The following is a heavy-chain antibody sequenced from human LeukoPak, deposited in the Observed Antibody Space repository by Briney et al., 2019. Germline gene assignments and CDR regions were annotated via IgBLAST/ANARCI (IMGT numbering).Heavy chain of an antibody. V-gene: IGHV3-23*01. CDR2: ISSSGGST. CDR1: GFTFSSYA. CDR3: ATDVLARYSSIWYYFDY. Sequence: GGSLRLSCAASGFTFSSYAMSWVRQAPGKGLEWVSAISSSGGSTYYADSVKGRFTISRDNSRNTLYLQMNSLRAEDTAVYYCATDVLARYSSIWYYFDYWGQGILVTVSS. J-gene: IGHJ4*01. D-gene: IGHD6-13*01.